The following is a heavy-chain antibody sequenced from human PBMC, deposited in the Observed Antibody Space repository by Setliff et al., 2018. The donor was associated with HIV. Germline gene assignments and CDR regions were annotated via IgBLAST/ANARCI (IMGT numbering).Heavy chain of an antibody. Sequence: PSETLSLTCTASGGSISTYYWSWIRQPPGKGLEWIGYIYTSGSTNYNPSLKTRVTISIDTSKKQVSLKLSSVTAADTAVYYCARHANYDFWSGYWGYYFDYWGQGTLVTVSS. J-gene: IGHJ4*02. CDR1: GGSISTYY. D-gene: IGHD3-3*01. V-gene: IGHV4-4*09. CDR2: IYTSGST. CDR3: ARHANYDFWSGYWGYYFDY.